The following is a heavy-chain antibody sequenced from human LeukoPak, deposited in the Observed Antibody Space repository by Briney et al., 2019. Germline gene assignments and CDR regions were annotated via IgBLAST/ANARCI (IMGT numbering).Heavy chain of an antibody. CDR2: ISGSGGST. CDR1: GFTFSSYA. J-gene: IGHJ4*02. Sequence: AGGSLRLSCAASGFTFSSYAMSWVRQAPGKGLEWVSAISGSGGSTYYADSVKGRFTISRDNSKNTLYLQMNSLRAEDTAVYYCAKLHSGSYYFDYWGQGTLVTVSS. CDR3: AKLHSGSYYFDY. V-gene: IGHV3-23*01. D-gene: IGHD6-19*01.